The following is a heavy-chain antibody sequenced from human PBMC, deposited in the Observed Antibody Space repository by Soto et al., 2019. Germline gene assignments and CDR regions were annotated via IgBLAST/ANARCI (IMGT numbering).Heavy chain of an antibody. Sequence: PGGSLRLSCAASGFTFSSYGTHWVRQAPGKGLEWVAVIWYDGSNKYYADSVKGRFTISRDNSKNTLYLQMTSLRAEDTAVYYCARELDLTGYDYYYGMDVWGQGTTVTVSS. J-gene: IGHJ6*02. D-gene: IGHD3-9*01. V-gene: IGHV3-33*01. CDR2: IWYDGSNK. CDR1: GFTFSSYG. CDR3: ARELDLTGYDYYYGMDV.